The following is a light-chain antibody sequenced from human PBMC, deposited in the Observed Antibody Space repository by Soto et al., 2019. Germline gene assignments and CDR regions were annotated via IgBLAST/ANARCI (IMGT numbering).Light chain of an antibody. V-gene: IGLV6-57*02. CDR2: EDN. J-gene: IGLJ2*01. CDR1: SGSIASNY. Sequence: NFMLTQPHSVSESPGKTVTISCTGSSGSIASNYVQWYQQRPGSAPTTVIYEDNQRPSGVPDRFSGSIDSSSNSASLTISGLKTEDEADYYWQSQDSSNHVVVGGGTKVTVL. CDR3: QSQDSSNHVV.